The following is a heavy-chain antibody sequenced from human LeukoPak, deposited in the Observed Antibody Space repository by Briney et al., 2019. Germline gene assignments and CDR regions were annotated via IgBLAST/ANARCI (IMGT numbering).Heavy chain of an antibody. CDR3: TTVTVCTGSSCPGAFDY. V-gene: IGHV3-15*01. Sequence: ETLSLTCTVSGGSISSYYWSWIRQPPGKGLEWVGRIKSHTDGGATEYAAPVRGRFTVSRDDSKNTLYLQMDSLKTEDTAVYFCTTVTVCTGSSCPGAFDYWGQGTLVTVSS. J-gene: IGHJ4*02. CDR1: GGSISSYY. CDR2: IKSHTDGGAT. D-gene: IGHD2-15*01.